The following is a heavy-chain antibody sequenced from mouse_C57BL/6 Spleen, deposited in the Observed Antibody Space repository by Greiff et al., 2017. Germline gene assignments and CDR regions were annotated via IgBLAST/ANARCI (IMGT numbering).Heavy chain of an antibody. V-gene: IGHV1-26*01. Sequence: EVQLQQSGPELVKPGASVKISCKASGYTFTDYYMNWVKQSHGQSLEWIGDINPNNGGTSYNQKFKGKATLTVDKSSSTAYMELRSLTSEDSAVYYCARRAMVTTRYFDVWGTGTTVTVSS. CDR2: INPNNGGT. J-gene: IGHJ1*03. CDR3: ARRAMVTTRYFDV. D-gene: IGHD2-2*01. CDR1: GYTFTDYY.